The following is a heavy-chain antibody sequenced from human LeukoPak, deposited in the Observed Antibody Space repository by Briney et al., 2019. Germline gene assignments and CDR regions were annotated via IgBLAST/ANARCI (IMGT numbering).Heavy chain of an antibody. CDR1: GFTFSSYW. CDR3: ARVAPTGAFDI. Sequence: GGSLRLSCAASGFTFSSYWMSWVRQAPGKGLEWVANIKQDGSEKYYVDSVKGRFTISRDNAKNSLYLQMDSLRAEDTAVYYCARVAPTGAFDIWGQGTMVTVSS. CDR2: IKQDGSEK. V-gene: IGHV3-7*01. J-gene: IGHJ3*02.